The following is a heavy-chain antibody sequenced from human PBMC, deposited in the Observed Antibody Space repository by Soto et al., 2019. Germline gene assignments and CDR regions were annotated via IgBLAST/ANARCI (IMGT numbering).Heavy chain of an antibody. Sequence: PSETPSLSCTFSGGSINSNNYYWAWIRQPPGKGLAWIASIYYDGSTYYNPSLKSRVSISVDTSKNHFSLKLSSATAADTAVYYCAKVVVAATRHTDFDSWGQGTLVTVSS. J-gene: IGHJ4*02. CDR2: IYYDGST. CDR1: GGSINSNNYY. D-gene: IGHD2-15*01. CDR3: AKVVVAATRHTDFDS. V-gene: IGHV4-39*02.